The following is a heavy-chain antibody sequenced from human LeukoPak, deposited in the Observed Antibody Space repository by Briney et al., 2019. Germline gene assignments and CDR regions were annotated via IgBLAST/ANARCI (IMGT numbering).Heavy chain of an antibody. Sequence: SETLSLTCTVSGVSVSSANNYWSWIRLSPGRGLEWIGYISYSGSTNYNPSLRSRVTVSVDASKNQFSLKVSSVTAADTAVYYCAMGPNYYYFDYWGQGALVTVSS. J-gene: IGHJ4*02. CDR1: GVSVSSANNY. CDR3: AMGPNYYYFDY. V-gene: IGHV4-61*01. CDR2: ISYSGST. D-gene: IGHD1-7*01.